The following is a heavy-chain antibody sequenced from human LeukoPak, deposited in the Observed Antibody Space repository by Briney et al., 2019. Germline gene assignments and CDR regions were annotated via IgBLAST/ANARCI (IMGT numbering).Heavy chain of an antibody. D-gene: IGHD5-18*01. Sequence: YDGSNKYYADSVKGRFTISRDNSKNTLYLQMNSLRAEDTAVYYCARDLHASDTAMDTDYFDYWGQGTLVTVSS. CDR3: ARDLHASDTAMDTDYFDY. CDR2: YDGSNK. V-gene: IGHV3-30-3*01. J-gene: IGHJ4*02.